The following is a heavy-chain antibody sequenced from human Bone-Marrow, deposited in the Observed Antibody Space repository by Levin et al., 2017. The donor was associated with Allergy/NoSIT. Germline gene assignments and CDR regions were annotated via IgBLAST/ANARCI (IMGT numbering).Heavy chain of an antibody. V-gene: IGHV3-48*02. Sequence: RTGGSLRLSCAVSGFTFTTYDMTWVRQAPGKGLEWLSYITPSSSTIHYADSIKGRFTISRDNAKTSPFLQMNSLRDEDSAVYYCARGGPRRAPYALDVWGQGTTVTVSS. CDR2: ITPSSSTI. CDR3: ARGGPRRAPYALDV. J-gene: IGHJ6*02. CDR1: GFTFTTYD.